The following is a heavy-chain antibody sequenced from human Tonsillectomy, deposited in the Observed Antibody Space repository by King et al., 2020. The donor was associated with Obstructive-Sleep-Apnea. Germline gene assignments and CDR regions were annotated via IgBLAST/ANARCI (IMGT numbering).Heavy chain of an antibody. J-gene: IGHJ4*02. V-gene: IGHV3-30*02. CDR3: ARNDMITFGGPMIDY. D-gene: IGHD3-16*01. Sequence: VQLVESGGGVVQPGGSLRLSCAASGFTFSSYDIHWVRQTPGKGLEWGAFSRSDGSDKYYAASVQGRFTISRDNSKNTLYLQLSSLRAEDTAVYYCARNDMITFGGPMIDYWGQGTLVTVSS. CDR2: SRSDGSDK. CDR1: GFTFSSYD.